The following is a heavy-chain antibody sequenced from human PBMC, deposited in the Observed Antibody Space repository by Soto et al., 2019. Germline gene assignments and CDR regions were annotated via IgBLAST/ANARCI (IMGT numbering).Heavy chain of an antibody. J-gene: IGHJ1*01. CDR1: GYTFTSYA. CDR3: ARDLGSSWYPEYFQH. V-gene: IGHV1-3*01. CDR2: INAGNGNT. D-gene: IGHD6-13*01. Sequence: ASVKVSCKASGYTFTSYAMHWVRQAPGQRLEWMGWINAGNGNTKYSQKFQGRVTMTRNTSISTAYMELSSLRAEDTAVYYCARDLGSSWYPEYFQHWGQGTLVTVSS.